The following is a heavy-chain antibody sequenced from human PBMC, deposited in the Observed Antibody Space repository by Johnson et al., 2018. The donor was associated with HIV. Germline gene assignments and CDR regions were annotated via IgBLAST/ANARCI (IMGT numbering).Heavy chain of an antibody. J-gene: IGHJ3*02. Sequence: MLLLQSGRGLVLPVGPLRLSCAASESTISSYDMHWVHKATGKGLELASAICTGGDTYYPGFVKGRFTLARENVKNSLYLKMNKLRAGDTAVYFCARESRDGPKLRAFDIWGQGTTVIVSS. V-gene: IGHV3-13*01. D-gene: IGHD5-24*01. CDR3: ARESRDGPKLRAFDI. CDR2: ICTGGDT. CDR1: ESTISSYD.